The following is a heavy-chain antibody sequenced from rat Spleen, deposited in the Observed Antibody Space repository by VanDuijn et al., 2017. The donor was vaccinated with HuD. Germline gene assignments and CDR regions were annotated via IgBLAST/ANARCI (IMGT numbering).Heavy chain of an antibody. V-gene: IGHV5-20*01. CDR2: ISYDGSSI. D-gene: IGHD1-7*01. CDR3: TTMGNYFNY. CDR1: EFTFSNYD. Sequence: EVQLVESGGGLVQPGRSLQLSCAASEFTFSNYDTAWVRQAPTQGLEWVASISYDGSSIYYRDSVKGRFTISRDNAKNTLYLQMDSLRSEDTAPYYCTTMGNYFNYWGQGVMVTVSS. J-gene: IGHJ2*01.